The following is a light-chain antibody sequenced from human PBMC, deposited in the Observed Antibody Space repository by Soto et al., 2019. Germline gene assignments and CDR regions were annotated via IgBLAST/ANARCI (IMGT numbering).Light chain of an antibody. CDR1: QDIGSW. CDR2: AAS. CDR3: QQANSFPIT. V-gene: IGKV1-12*01. Sequence: DIQMTQSPSSVSASVGDRVTITCRAGQDIGSWLAWYQQKPGKATKLLIYAASSLPSGVPSIFSGGGSGTDFTLTISSLQPEDFATYYCQQANSFPITCGQGTRLEI. J-gene: IGKJ5*01.